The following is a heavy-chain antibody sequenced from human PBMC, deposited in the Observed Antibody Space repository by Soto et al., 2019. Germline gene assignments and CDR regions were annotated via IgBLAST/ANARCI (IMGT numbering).Heavy chain of an antibody. CDR2: INPNSGGT. V-gene: IGHV1-2*04. CDR1: GGTFSSYA. D-gene: IGHD3-10*01. CDR3: ARGSVHGNAFDI. J-gene: IGHJ3*02. Sequence: ASVKVSCKASGGTFSSYAISWVRQAPGQGLEWMGWINPNSGGTNYAQKFQGWVTMTRDTSISTAYMELSRLRSDDTAVYYCARGSVHGNAFDIWGQGTMVTVSS.